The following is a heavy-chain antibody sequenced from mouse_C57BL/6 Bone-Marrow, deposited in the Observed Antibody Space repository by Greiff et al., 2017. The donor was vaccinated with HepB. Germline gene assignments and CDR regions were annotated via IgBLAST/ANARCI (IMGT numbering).Heavy chain of an antibody. Sequence: VQLQQSGPELVKPGASVKISCKASGYSFTGYYMNWVKQSPEKSLEWIGEINPSTGGTTYNQKFKAKATLTVDKSSSTAYMQLKSLTSDDSAVYYCARKGHLRPRFDDWGQGTTLTVSS. V-gene: IGHV1-42*01. J-gene: IGHJ2*01. CDR1: GYSFTGYY. D-gene: IGHD3-2*02. CDR3: ARKGHLRPRFDD. CDR2: INPSTGGT.